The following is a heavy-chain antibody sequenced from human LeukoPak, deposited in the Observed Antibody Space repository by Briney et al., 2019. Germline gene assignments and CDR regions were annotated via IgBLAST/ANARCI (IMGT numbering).Heavy chain of an antibody. Sequence: GGSLRLSCAASGFTFSNYAMSWVRQAPGKGLESVSGISGSGGNTYYADSVKGRFTISRDNSKNTLYLQMNSLRADDTAIYYCAKGLLGTMHNDYWGQGTLVTVSS. V-gene: IGHV3-23*01. CDR3: AKGLLGTMHNDY. D-gene: IGHD3-10*01. CDR1: GFTFSNYA. J-gene: IGHJ4*02. CDR2: ISGSGGNT.